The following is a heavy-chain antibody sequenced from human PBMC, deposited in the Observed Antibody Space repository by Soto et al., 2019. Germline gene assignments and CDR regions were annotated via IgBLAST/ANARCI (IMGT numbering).Heavy chain of an antibody. D-gene: IGHD1-1*01. CDR2: YHSGGST. CDR3: VRSRQMESGNDYGLDV. CDR1: GVSLNTADTW. J-gene: IGHJ6*02. Sequence: QVQLQESGSGLVKPSQSLSLTCTVSGVSLNTADTWWSWIRQSPGKGLEFIGYYHSGGSTYYDASFRSRVIISADTANRQLSLKLSSAAVADTAVYFCVRSRQMESGNDYGLDVWGQGTTVTVSS. V-gene: IGHV4-30-4*01.